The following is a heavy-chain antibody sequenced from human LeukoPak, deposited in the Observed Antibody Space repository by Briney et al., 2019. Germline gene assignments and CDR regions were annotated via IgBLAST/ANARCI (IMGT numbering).Heavy chain of an antibody. CDR2: IYYSGST. V-gene: IGHV4-59*02. CDR1: GDSVSRSY. Sequence: SETLSLTCNVSGDSVSRSYWSWIRQPPGKGLEGIGYIYYSGSTNYNPSLKSRVTISVDTSKNQFSLKLSSVTAADTAVYYCARGDWALDYWGQGTLVTVSS. D-gene: IGHD3-9*01. CDR3: ARGDWALDY. J-gene: IGHJ4*02.